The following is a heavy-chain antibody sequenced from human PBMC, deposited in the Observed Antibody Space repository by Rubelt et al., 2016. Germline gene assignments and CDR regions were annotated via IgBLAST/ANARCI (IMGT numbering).Heavy chain of an antibody. Sequence: EVQLVESGGGLVKPGGSLRLSCAASGFTFSDAWVNWVRQAPGKGLEWVGRFKSKADGGTTDYAAPVKGRFTISRDDSKRMAFLQMNSLKTEDTAVYYCTRDRPIDYWGQGTLVTVSS. V-gene: IGHV3-15*07. CDR3: TRDRPIDY. CDR2: FKSKADGGTT. J-gene: IGHJ4*02. CDR1: GFTFSDAW.